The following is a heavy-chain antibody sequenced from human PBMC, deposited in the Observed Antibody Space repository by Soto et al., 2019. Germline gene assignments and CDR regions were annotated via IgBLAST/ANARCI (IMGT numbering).Heavy chain of an antibody. V-gene: IGHV1-18*01. D-gene: IGHD3-22*01. CDR2: ISAYNGNT. J-gene: IGHJ5*02. Sequence: QVQLVQSGAEVKKPGASVKVSCKASGYTFTSYGISWVRQAPGQGLEWMGWISAYNGNTNYARKLQGRATVTTDTSTSTAYMGLRSLRSDDTAVYYCARVKGSGYHNWFDPWGQGTLVTVSS. CDR3: ARVKGSGYHNWFDP. CDR1: GYTFTSYG.